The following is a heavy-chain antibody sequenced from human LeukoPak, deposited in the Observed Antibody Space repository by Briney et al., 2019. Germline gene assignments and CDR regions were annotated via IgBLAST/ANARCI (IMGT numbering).Heavy chain of an antibody. D-gene: IGHD2-15*01. J-gene: IGHJ4*02. V-gene: IGHV1-2*02. Sequence: ASVKVSCKASGYTFTGYYMHWVRQAPGQGLEWMGWINPNSGGTNYAQKFQGRATMTRDTSISTAYMELSRLRSDDTAVYYCARDRGYCSGGSCWETHFDYWGQGTLVTVSS. CDR3: ARDRGYCSGGSCWETHFDY. CDR1: GYTFTGYY. CDR2: INPNSGGT.